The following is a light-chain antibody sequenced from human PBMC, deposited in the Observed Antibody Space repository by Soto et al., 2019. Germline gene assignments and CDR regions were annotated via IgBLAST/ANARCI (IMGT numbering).Light chain of an antibody. J-gene: IGKJ2*01. CDR1: QSVSSSY. V-gene: IGKV3-20*01. Sequence: EIVLTQSPGPLSLSPGERATLSCRASQSVSSSYLAWYQQKPGQAPRLPIYGASSRATGIPDRFSGRGSGTDFTLTISRLEPEDFAVYYCQQYGSSPNTFGQGTKLEIK. CDR2: GAS. CDR3: QQYGSSPNT.